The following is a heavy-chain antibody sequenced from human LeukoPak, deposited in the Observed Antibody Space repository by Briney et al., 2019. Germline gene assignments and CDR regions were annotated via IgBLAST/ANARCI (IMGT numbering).Heavy chain of an antibody. CDR1: GGSISSYY. J-gene: IGHJ6*03. Sequence: SETLSLTCTVSGGSISSYYWSWIRQPPGKGLEWIGYIYYSGSTNYNPSLKSRVTISVDTSKNQFSLKLSSVTAADTAVYYCAREARKAAPDKDYYYYYMDVWGKGTTVTVSS. CDR2: IYYSGST. CDR3: AREARKAAPDKDYYYYYMDV. V-gene: IGHV4-59*01. D-gene: IGHD6-6*01.